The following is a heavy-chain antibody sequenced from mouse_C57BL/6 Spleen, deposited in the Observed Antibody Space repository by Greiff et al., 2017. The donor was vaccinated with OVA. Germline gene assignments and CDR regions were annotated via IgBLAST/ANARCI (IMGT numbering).Heavy chain of an antibody. CDR2: FHPYNDDT. CDR3: ARGSLYYDYPDCAMDY. CDR1: GYTFTTYP. D-gene: IGHD2-4*01. J-gene: IGHJ4*01. Sequence: VQLQQSGAELVKPGASVKMSCKASGYTFTTYPIEWMKQNHGKSLEWIGNFHPYNDDTKYNEKFKGKATLTVEKSSSTVYLELSRLTSDDSSVYYCARGSLYYDYPDCAMDYWGQGTSVTVSS. V-gene: IGHV1-47*01.